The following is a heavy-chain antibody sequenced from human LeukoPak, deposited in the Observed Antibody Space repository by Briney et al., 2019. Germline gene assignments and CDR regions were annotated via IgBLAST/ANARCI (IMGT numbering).Heavy chain of an antibody. CDR1: GFTFSSYW. Sequence: PGGSLRLSCAASGFTFSSYWMSWVRQAPGKGLEWVANIKQDGSEKYYVDSVKGRFTISRDNAKNSLYLQMNSLRAEDTAVYYCAKDRGRTTTVTMQFDYWGQGTLVTVSS. CDR2: IKQDGSEK. CDR3: AKDRGRTTTVTMQFDY. V-gene: IGHV3-7*01. J-gene: IGHJ4*02. D-gene: IGHD4-17*01.